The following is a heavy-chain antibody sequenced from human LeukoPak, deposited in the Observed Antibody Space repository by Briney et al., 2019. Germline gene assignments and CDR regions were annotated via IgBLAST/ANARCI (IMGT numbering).Heavy chain of an antibody. D-gene: IGHD3-16*01. V-gene: IGHV3-30*18. CDR1: GLTFSRFG. J-gene: IGHJ4*02. CDR3: AKGQNRNGGALAY. Sequence: GGSLRLSCAASGLTFSRFGMHWVRQAPGKWLDWVALISHDGSQRYYTDSVRGRFTISRDNSKNTLYLQMDSLRAEDTAVYYCAKGQNRNGGALAYWGQGTLVTVSS. CDR2: ISHDGSQR.